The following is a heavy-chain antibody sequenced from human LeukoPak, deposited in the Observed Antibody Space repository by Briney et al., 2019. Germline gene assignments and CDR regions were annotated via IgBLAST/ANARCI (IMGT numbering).Heavy chain of an antibody. D-gene: IGHD2-21*01. Sequence: TSETLSLTCTVSGGSISSGDYYWRWIRQPPGKGLEWIGYIYYSGSTYYNPSLKSRVTISVDTSKNQFSLKLSSVTAADTAVYYCARDLGGIPNDAFDIWGQGTMVTVSS. V-gene: IGHV4-30-4*01. J-gene: IGHJ3*02. CDR3: ARDLGGIPNDAFDI. CDR1: GGSISSGDYY. CDR2: IYYSGST.